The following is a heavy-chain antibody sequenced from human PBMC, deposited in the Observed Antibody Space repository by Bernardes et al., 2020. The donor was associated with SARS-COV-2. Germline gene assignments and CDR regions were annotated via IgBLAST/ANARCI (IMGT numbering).Heavy chain of an antibody. D-gene: IGHD3-3*01. Sequence: ASVKVSCMVSGYKVSGYTLTELSIHWVRQPPGKGLEWMGVFDPEDDETIYAQQFQGRVTMTEDSSTDTAYMELSSLRSDDTAVYYCSTYCHSWSGPNHYIADVWGQGTTVTVSS. J-gene: IGHJ6*02. CDR1: GYTLTELS. CDR3: STYCHSWSGPNHYIADV. V-gene: IGHV1-24*01. CDR2: FDPEDDET.